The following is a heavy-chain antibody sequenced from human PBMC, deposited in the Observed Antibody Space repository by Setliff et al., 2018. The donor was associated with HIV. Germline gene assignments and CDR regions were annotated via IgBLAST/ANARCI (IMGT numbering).Heavy chain of an antibody. D-gene: IGHD2-8*01. CDR3: AKFSCPHGVCYGFDI. J-gene: IGHJ3*02. Sequence: PSETLSLTCTVSGGSISNFYWSWILHPPGKGLEFLGNIHTSGSTIYNPSLKSRLTITIDTSRNQFSLKLTSVTAADTAVYYCAKFSCPHGVCYGFDIWGQGTMVTVSS. CDR2: IHTSGST. CDR1: GGSISNFY. V-gene: IGHV4-4*09.